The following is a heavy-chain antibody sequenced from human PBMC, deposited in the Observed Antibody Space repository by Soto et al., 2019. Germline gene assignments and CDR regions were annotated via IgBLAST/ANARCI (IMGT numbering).Heavy chain of an antibody. CDR3: AKDGGAGNSLWYIDL. J-gene: IGHJ2*01. Sequence: GRSLRLSCAASGLTFSTYAMSRVLQAPGKGLAWVSSISGSGGSTYYAGSVKGRFTISRDNSKNTLYLQMNSLRAEDTAVYYCAKDGGAGNSLWYIDLWGRGTLVTVSS. D-gene: IGHD2-15*01. V-gene: IGHV3-23*01. CDR2: ISGSGGST. CDR1: GLTFSTYA.